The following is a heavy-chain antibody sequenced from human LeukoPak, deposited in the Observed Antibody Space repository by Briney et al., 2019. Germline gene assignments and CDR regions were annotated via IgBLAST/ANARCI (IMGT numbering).Heavy chain of an antibody. J-gene: IGHJ6*02. Sequence: GRSLTLSCTASGFTFGDYAMSWVRQAPGKGLEWVGFIRSKAYGGTTEYAASVKGRFTISRDDSKSIAYLQMNSLKTEDTAVYYCTRDANSYYDSSGYYYEDYYYGMDVWGQGTTVTVSS. D-gene: IGHD3-22*01. CDR2: IRSKAYGGTT. CDR3: TRDANSYYDSSGYYYEDYYYGMDV. CDR1: GFTFGDYA. V-gene: IGHV3-49*04.